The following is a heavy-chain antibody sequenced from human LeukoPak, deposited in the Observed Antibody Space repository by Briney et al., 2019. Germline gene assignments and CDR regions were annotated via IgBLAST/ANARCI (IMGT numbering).Heavy chain of an antibody. CDR3: ARRRFGEGPYCDY. J-gene: IGHJ4*02. V-gene: IGHV3-30-3*01. CDR1: GFTFSSHA. Sequence: PGRSLRLSCAASGFTFSSHAMHWVRQAPGKGLEWVAVISYDGSNKYYADSVKGRFTISRDNSKNTLYLQMNSLRAEDTAVYYCARRRFGEGPYCDYWGQGTLVTVSS. D-gene: IGHD3-10*01. CDR2: ISYDGSNK.